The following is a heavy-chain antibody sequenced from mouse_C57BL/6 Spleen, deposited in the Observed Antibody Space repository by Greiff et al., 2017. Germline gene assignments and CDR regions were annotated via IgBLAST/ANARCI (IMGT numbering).Heavy chain of an antibody. J-gene: IGHJ4*01. CDR1: DSEVFPIAY. Sequence: QVQLQQSGSELRSPGSSVKLSCKDFDSEVFPIAYMSWVRQKPGHGFEWIGGILPSIGRTNYGEKFEDKATLDADTLSNTAYLELNSLTSEDSAIYYCARGDPYKGYAMDYWGQGTSVTVSS. CDR3: ARGDPYKGYAMDY. V-gene: IGHV15-2*01. D-gene: IGHD1-3*01. CDR2: ILPSIGRT.